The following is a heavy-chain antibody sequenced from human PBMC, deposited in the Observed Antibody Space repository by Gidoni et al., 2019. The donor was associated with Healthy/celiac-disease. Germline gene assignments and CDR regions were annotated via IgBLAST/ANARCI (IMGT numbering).Heavy chain of an antibody. J-gene: IGHJ4*02. D-gene: IGHD6-13*01. Sequence: QVQPVASGGGVVQPGRAMRLSGSAPAFTLNRPGFHWGRQAPGKGLEGVAVIAYDGSNQYYADAVKGRFTISRDHSQNTLYLHMCSLIADDTAVYYVAKDGMATKVRLSDFDYWGQGTLVTVSS. CDR3: AKDGMATKVRLSDFDY. CDR2: IAYDGSNQ. V-gene: IGHV3-30*18. CDR1: AFTLNRPG.